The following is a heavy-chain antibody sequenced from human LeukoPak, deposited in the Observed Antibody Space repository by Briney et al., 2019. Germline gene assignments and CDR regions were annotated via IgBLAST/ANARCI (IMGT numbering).Heavy chain of an antibody. CDR3: ARRRGDDSRIYYIKYYYDYYMDV. CDR1: GGSFSGYY. Sequence: PSETLSLTCAVYGGSFSGYYWNWIRQPPGKGLEWIGEINHSGSTNYNPSLKSRVTISVDTSKNQFSLKLSSVTAADTAVYYRARRRGDDSRIYYIKYYYDYYMDVWGKGTTVTVSS. CDR2: INHSGST. D-gene: IGHD3-10*01. V-gene: IGHV4-34*01. J-gene: IGHJ6*03.